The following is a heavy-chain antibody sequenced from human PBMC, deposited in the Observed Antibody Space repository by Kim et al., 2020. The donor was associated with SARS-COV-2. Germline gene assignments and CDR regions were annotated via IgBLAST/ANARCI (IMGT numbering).Heavy chain of an antibody. Sequence: GGSLRLSCAASGFSFGNYGIHWVRQTPGKGLESVAVIRYDGSIQWYADSVKGRFTISRDNSKNTLWLQMSSLRVEDTAVYYCARDADTCGRRSFLDYWGPGALLIVST. CDR1: GFSFGNYG. J-gene: IGHJ4*02. CDR3: ARDADTCGRRSFLDY. D-gene: IGHD2-21*01. V-gene: IGHV3-33*01. CDR2: IRYDGSIQ.